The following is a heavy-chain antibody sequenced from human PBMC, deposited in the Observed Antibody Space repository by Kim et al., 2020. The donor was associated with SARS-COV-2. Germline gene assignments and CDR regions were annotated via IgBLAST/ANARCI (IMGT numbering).Heavy chain of an antibody. CDR3: ASGEPKISSWAPFDY. CDR1: GGTFSSYA. Sequence: SVKVSCKASGGTFSSYAISWVRQAPGQGLEWMGGIIPIFGTANYAQKFQGRVTITADESTSTAYMELSSLRSEDTAVYYCASGEPKISSWAPFDYWGQGTLVTVSS. CDR2: IIPIFGTA. J-gene: IGHJ4*02. V-gene: IGHV1-69*13. D-gene: IGHD6-13*01.